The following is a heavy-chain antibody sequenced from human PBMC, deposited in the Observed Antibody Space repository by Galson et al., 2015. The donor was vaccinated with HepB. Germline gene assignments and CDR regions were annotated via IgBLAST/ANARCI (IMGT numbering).Heavy chain of an antibody. V-gene: IGHV3-64D*06. CDR2: ISSSGDIT. J-gene: IGHJ3*02. CDR3: VKDQGGGYCSGDTCFRAFDI. D-gene: IGHD2-15*01. CDR1: GFSFSPYA. Sequence: SLRLSCAASGFSFSPYAMHWVRQAPRKGLEHVSAISSSGDITFYADSVKDRFTISRDNSRSTLYLQMSSLRPEDTAVYYCVKDQGGGYCSGDTCFRAFDIWGQGTMVTVSS.